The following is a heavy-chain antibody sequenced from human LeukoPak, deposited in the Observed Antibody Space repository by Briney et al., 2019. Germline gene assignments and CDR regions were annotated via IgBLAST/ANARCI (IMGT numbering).Heavy chain of an antibody. J-gene: IGHJ5*02. CDR3: ARGRQIYYDSSGYYDNWFDP. V-gene: IGHV3-66*01. Sequence: GGSLRLSCAASGFTVSSSYMTWVRQAPGTGLEWVSVIYGGGSTYYADSVKGRFTSSRDNSKNTLYLHMNRLRAEDTDVYYCARGRQIYYDSSGYYDNWFDPWGQGTLVTVSS. CDR1: GFTVSSSY. CDR2: IYGGGST. D-gene: IGHD3-22*01.